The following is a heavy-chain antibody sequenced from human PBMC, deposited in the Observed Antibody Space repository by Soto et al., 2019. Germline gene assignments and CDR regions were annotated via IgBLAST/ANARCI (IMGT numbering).Heavy chain of an antibody. CDR2: FDPEDGET. CDR1: GYTLTELS. Sequence: ASVKVSCKVSGYTLTELSMHWVRQAPGKGLEWMGGFDPEDGETIYAQKFQGRVTMTEDTSTDTAYMELSSLRSEDTTVYYCAPEQWLVRGFYYWGQGTLVTVSS. D-gene: IGHD6-19*01. V-gene: IGHV1-24*01. J-gene: IGHJ4*02. CDR3: APEQWLVRGFYY.